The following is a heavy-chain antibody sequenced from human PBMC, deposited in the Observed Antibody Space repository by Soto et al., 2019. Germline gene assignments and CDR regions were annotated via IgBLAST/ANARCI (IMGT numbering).Heavy chain of an antibody. Sequence: ASVKVSCTASGYTFTSYGISWVRQAPGQGLEWMGWISAYNGNTNYAQKLQGRVTMTTDTSTSTAYMELRSLRSDDTAVYYCARDREGGDSNSYYYYGMDVWGQGTTVTVSS. CDR3: ARDREGGDSNSYYYYGMDV. J-gene: IGHJ6*02. V-gene: IGHV1-18*01. CDR2: ISAYNGNT. D-gene: IGHD4-4*01. CDR1: GYTFTSYG.